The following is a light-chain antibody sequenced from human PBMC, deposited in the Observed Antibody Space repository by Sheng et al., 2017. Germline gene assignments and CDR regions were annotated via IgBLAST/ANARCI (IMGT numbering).Light chain of an antibody. CDR3: QQTYSTVWA. J-gene: IGKJ1*01. Sequence: DIQMTQSPSILSASVGDRVTITCRASQSFNIWLAWYQQKPGRAPNLLIYAASSLQSGVPSRFSGSGSGTDFTLTISSLQPEDFATYYCQQTYSTVWAFGQGTKVDVK. CDR1: QSFNIW. V-gene: IGKV1-39*01. CDR2: AAS.